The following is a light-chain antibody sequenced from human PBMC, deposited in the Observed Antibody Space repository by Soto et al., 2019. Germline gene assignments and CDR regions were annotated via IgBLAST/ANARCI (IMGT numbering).Light chain of an antibody. CDR2: AAS. V-gene: IGKV1-39*01. J-gene: IGKJ2*01. CDR1: QSISSY. Sequence: DIQMTQSPSSLSASVGDRVTITCRASQSISSYLNWYQQKPGKAPKLLIYAASSLQSGVPARFSGSGSGTDFTLTISRLQHEDFATYYCKQSYSTPPYTFGQGTKLEIK. CDR3: KQSYSTPPYT.